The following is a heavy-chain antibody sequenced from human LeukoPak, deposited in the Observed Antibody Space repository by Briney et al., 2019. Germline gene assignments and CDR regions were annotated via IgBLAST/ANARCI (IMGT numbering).Heavy chain of an antibody. V-gene: IGHV3-21*04. CDR3: AARYCGSSSCYRFDD. CDR1: GFTFSSYS. Sequence: GGSLRLSCAASGFTFSSYSMNWVRQAPGKGLEWVSSISSSSSYIYYADSVKGRFTISRDNAKNSLYLQMNSLRAEDTAVYYCAARYCGSSSCYRFDDWGQGTLITVSS. CDR2: ISSSSSYI. D-gene: IGHD2-2*02. J-gene: IGHJ4*02.